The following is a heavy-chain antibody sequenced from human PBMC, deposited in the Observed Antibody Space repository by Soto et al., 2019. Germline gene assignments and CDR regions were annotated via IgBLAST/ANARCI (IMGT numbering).Heavy chain of an antibody. CDR2: NYYTGST. D-gene: IGHD1-26*01. J-gene: IGHJ4*02. CDR1: GGSISRGGYC. CDR3: ARGSDAYAFDS. Sequence: SETLSLTCTVSGGSISRGGYCWSWIRQHPGKGLEWLGHNYYTGSTNYNPSRRSRLSIAVATSKNPFSLRLISLTAADTALYYYARGSDAYAFDSWSLGTLVTVSS. V-gene: IGHV4-31*03.